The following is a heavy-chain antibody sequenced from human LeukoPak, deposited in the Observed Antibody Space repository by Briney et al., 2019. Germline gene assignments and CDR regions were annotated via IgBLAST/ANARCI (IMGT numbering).Heavy chain of an antibody. CDR1: GGSFSGYY. Sequence: SETLSLTCAVYGGSFSGYYWSWIRQPPGKGLEWIGEINHSGSTNYNPSLKSRVTISVDTSKNQFSLKLSSVTAADTAVYYCARSEGGYSGYDFDYWGQGTPVTVSS. D-gene: IGHD5-12*01. V-gene: IGHV4-34*01. CDR3: ARSEGGYSGYDFDY. J-gene: IGHJ4*02. CDR2: INHSGST.